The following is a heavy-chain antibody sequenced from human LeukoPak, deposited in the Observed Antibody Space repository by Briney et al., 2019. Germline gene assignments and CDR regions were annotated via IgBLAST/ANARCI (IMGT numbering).Heavy chain of an antibody. CDR1: GGTFSSYA. CDR2: MNPNSGNT. Sequence: ASVKVSCKASGGTFSSYAINWVRQATGQGLEWMGWMNPNSGNTGYAQKFQGRVTMTRNTSISTAYMELSSLRSEDTAVYYCARGYCSGGSCYSPGYWGQGTLVTVSS. CDR3: ARGYCSGGSCYSPGY. J-gene: IGHJ4*02. D-gene: IGHD2-15*01. V-gene: IGHV1-8*02.